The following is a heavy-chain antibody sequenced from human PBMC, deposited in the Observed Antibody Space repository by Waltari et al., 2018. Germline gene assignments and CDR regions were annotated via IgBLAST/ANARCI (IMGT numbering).Heavy chain of an antibody. D-gene: IGHD3-22*01. J-gene: IGHJ4*02. CDR3: ARYYYDSSGYLY. Sequence: EVQLVESGGGLVQPGGSLRLSCAASGFTFSSYEMNWVRQAPGKGLEWVSYISSSGSAIYYADSVKGRFTISRDNAKNSLYLQMNSLRAEDTAVYYCARYYYDSSGYLYWGQGTLVTVSS. CDR2: ISSSGSAI. CDR1: GFTFSSYE. V-gene: IGHV3-48*03.